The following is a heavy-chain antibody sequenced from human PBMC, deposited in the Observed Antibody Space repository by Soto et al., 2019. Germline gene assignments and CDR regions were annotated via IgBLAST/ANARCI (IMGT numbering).Heavy chain of an antibody. Sequence: EVQLLESGGGLVQPGGSLRLSCAASGFTFSSYAMSWVRQAPGKGLEWVSAISGSGGSTYYEDSVKVRFTISRDNSKNTLDLQMNSLRADDTAVYYCAKENGYSSSWFEFDYWGQGTLVTVSS. D-gene: IGHD6-13*01. CDR3: AKENGYSSSWFEFDY. CDR2: ISGSGGST. V-gene: IGHV3-23*01. J-gene: IGHJ4*02. CDR1: GFTFSSYA.